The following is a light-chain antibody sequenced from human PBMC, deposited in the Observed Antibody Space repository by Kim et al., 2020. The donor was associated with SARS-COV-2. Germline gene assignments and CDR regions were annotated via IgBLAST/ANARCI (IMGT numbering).Light chain of an antibody. Sequence: VSPGERGTRSCRASQSVSTNLAWYQQKPGQAPRLLIYGASTRATAFPPRFSGSVSGTEFTLTISSLQSEDFAVYYCQQYDDWPPYTFGQGTKLEI. V-gene: IGKV3-15*01. CDR1: QSVSTN. CDR3: QQYDDWPPYT. CDR2: GAS. J-gene: IGKJ2*01.